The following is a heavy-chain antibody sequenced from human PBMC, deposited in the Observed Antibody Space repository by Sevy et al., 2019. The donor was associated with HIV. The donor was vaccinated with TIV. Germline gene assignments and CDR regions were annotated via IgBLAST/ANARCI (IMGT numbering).Heavy chain of an antibody. J-gene: IGHJ4*02. Sequence: GGSLRLSCAASGFTFSSYAMSWVRQAPGKGLEWVSAISGSGGSTYYADSVKGRFTISSDNSKNTLYLQMNSLRAEDTAVYYCAKDTLVVIQYYFDYWGQGTLVTVSS. D-gene: IGHD3-22*01. V-gene: IGHV3-23*01. CDR3: AKDTLVVIQYYFDY. CDR2: ISGSGGST. CDR1: GFTFSSYA.